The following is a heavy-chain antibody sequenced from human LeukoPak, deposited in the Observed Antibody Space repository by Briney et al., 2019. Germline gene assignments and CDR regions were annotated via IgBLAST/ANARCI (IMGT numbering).Heavy chain of an antibody. J-gene: IGHJ4*02. CDR2: IYYSGIT. V-gene: IGHV4-39*01. CDR3: ARHPSSRYYFDY. Sequence: PSETLSLTCTVSGDSISSRSYYWGWIRQPPGKGLEWIGSIYYSGITYYNPSLKSRVTISVDTSKNQFSLKLSSVTAADTAVYYCARHPSSRYYFDYWGQGTLVTVSS. CDR1: GDSISSRSYY.